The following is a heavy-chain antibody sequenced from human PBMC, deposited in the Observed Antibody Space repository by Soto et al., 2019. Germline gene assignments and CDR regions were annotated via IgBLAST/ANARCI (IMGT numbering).Heavy chain of an antibody. CDR2: VKSKVDGKTI. Sequence: EVQLVASGGGLVEPGGSLRLSCAASGFTFNGAWMNWVRQGPGKGLEWVGRVKSKVDGKTIDYAAPVKGRFTISRDDSRNTVYLQMNSLSTEDTAMYYCAADLPDWGAYAFDYWGQGALVTVSS. CDR1: GFTFNGAW. D-gene: IGHD3-16*01. J-gene: IGHJ4*02. V-gene: IGHV3-15*07. CDR3: AADLPDWGAYAFDY.